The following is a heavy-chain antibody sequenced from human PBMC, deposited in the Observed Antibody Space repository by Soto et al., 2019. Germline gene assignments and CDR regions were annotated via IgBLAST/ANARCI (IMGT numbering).Heavy chain of an antibody. Sequence: LQLQESGPGLVKPSETLSLTCTVSGGSISSSSYYWGWIRQPPGKGLEWIGSIYYSGSTYYNPSLKSRVTISVDTSKNQFSLKLSSVTAADTAVYYCATIVYDYIWGSYRYDAFDIWGQGTMVTVSS. CDR3: ATIVYDYIWGSYRYDAFDI. J-gene: IGHJ3*02. CDR2: IYYSGST. CDR1: GGSISSSSYY. V-gene: IGHV4-39*01. D-gene: IGHD3-16*02.